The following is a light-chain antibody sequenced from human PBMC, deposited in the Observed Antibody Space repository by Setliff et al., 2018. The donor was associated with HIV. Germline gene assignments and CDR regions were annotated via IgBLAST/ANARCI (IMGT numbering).Light chain of an antibody. Sequence: DIVMTQSPDSLTVSLGERATINCKTSQSVLYSPNKKNYLAWYQQKPGQPPKLLIYWASTRESGVPGRFSGSGSGTDFNFTISRMQAEDVAVYYCQRHYSTPQTFGQGTKVDIK. V-gene: IGKV4-1*01. J-gene: IGKJ1*01. CDR1: QSVLYSPNKKNY. CDR3: QRHYSTPQT. CDR2: WAS.